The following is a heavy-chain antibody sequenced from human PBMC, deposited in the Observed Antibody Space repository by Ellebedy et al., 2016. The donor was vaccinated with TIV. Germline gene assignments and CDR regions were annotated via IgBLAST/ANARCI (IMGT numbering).Heavy chain of an antibody. Sequence: MPSETLSLTCTVSGGSISSYYWSWIRQPPGKGLEWIGYIYYSGSTNYNPSLTSLVTISVDTSKNQFSLKLSSVTAADTAVYYCASADTPDAFDIWGQGTMVTVSS. CDR3: ASADTPDAFDI. J-gene: IGHJ3*02. CDR2: IYYSGST. D-gene: IGHD2-15*01. V-gene: IGHV4-59*01. CDR1: GGSISSYY.